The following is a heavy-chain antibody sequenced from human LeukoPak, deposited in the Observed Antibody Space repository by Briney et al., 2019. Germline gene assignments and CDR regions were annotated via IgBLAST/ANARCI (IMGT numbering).Heavy chain of an antibody. CDR1: GFIFSSYG. Sequence: SGGSLRLSCTASGFIFSSYGMHWVRQAPGKGLEWVAVISYDGSNKYYADSVKGRFTISRDNSKNTLYLQMNSLRAEDTAVYYCANTRHQMATKDYWGQGTLVTVSS. CDR2: ISYDGSNK. V-gene: IGHV3-30*18. CDR3: ANTRHQMATKDY. J-gene: IGHJ4*02. D-gene: IGHD5-24*01.